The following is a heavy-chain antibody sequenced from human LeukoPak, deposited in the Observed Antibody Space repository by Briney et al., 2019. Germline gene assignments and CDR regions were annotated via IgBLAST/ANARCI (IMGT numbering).Heavy chain of an antibody. D-gene: IGHD2-2*01. CDR2: INPNSGGT. V-gene: IGHV1-2*02. CDR1: GYTFTGYY. Sequence: ASVNVSCKASGYTFTGYYMHWVRQAPGQGLGWMGWINPNSGGTNYAQKFQGSVTMTRDTSISTAYMELSRLRSDDTAVYYCARDFHPIGYCSSTSCHAFDYWGQGTLVTVSS. CDR3: ARDFHPIGYCSSTSCHAFDY. J-gene: IGHJ4*02.